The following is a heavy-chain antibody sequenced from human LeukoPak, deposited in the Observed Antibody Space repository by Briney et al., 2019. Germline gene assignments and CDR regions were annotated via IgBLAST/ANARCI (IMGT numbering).Heavy chain of an antibody. CDR2: IIPMVGKA. CDR3: AAGVGITTQFDN. CDR1: GGTFSSYA. Sequence: GASVTVSCKASGGTFSSYAISWVRRAPGQGLEWLGGIIPMVGKANYAQTFQGKVTIITDESTRTAYMELNSRTSEDTAVYYCAAGVGITTQFDNWGQGTPVTVSS. J-gene: IGHJ4*02. D-gene: IGHD1-26*01. V-gene: IGHV1-69*05.